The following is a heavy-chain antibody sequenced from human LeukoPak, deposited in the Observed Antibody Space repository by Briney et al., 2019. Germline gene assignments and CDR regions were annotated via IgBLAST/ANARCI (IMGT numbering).Heavy chain of an antibody. D-gene: IGHD4-17*01. CDR2: INPNSGGT. CDR1: GYTFTGYY. Sequence: ASVKVSCKASGYTFTGYYMHWVRQAPGQGLEWMGWINPNSGGTNYAQKFQGRVTMTRDTSISTAYMELSRLRSDDTAVYYCARDRDGNYELDYWGQGTLVTVSS. V-gene: IGHV1-2*02. J-gene: IGHJ4*02. CDR3: ARDRDGNYELDY.